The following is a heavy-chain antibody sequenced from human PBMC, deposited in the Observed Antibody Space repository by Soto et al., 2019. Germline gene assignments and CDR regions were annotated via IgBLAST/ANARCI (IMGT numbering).Heavy chain of an antibody. J-gene: IGHJ4*02. CDR1: GGSVSSTTW. Sequence: QVHLQESGPGLVKPSGTLSLTCDVSGGSVSSTTWWSWLRQPPGKGLEWIGEVYHAGNTNYNPSLQSLVTMSGDKSKNQFSLKLNSVTAADTAVYYCARVFTSSGFDIWGQGTLVTVSS. D-gene: IGHD3-22*01. CDR3: ARVFTSSGFDI. CDR2: VYHAGNT. V-gene: IGHV4-4*02.